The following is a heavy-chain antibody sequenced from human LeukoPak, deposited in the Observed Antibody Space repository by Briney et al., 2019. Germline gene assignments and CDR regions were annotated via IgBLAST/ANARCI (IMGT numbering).Heavy chain of an antibody. J-gene: IGHJ4*02. V-gene: IGHV4-30-2*01. D-gene: IGHD2-15*01. CDR2: IYHSGST. Sequence: SETLSLTCAVSGGSISSGGYSWGWVRQPPGRGLEWIGYIYHSGSTYYNPSLKSRVTISVDRSKNQFSLKLSSVTAADTAVYYCARWSRTGSSFDYWGQGTLVTVSS. CDR1: GGSISSGGYS. CDR3: ARWSRTGSSFDY.